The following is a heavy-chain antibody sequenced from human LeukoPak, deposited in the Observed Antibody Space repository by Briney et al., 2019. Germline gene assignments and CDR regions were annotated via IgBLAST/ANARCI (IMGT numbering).Heavy chain of an antibody. CDR2: IIPIFGTA. J-gene: IGHJ6*03. Sequence: SSVKVSCKASGGTFSGYASSWVRQAPGQGIEWMGGIIPIFGTANYAQKFQGRVTITTDESTSTAYMELSSLRSEDTAVYYCQFRYYYMDVWGKGTTVTVS. CDR3: QFRYYYMDV. D-gene: IGHD2-21*01. V-gene: IGHV1-69*05. CDR1: GGTFSGYA.